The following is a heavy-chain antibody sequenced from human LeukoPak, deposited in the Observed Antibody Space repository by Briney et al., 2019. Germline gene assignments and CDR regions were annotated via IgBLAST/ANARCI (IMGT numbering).Heavy chain of an antibody. CDR1: GFTFSSYA. J-gene: IGHJ4*02. Sequence: GGSLRLSCAASGFTFSSYAMSWVRQATGKGLEWDSAISGSGGSTYYADSVKGRFTISRDNSKNTLYLQMNSLRAEDTAVYYCAKDQRGVYTSYYFDYWGQGTLVTVSS. D-gene: IGHD3-10*01. CDR2: ISGSGGST. CDR3: AKDQRGVYTSYYFDY. V-gene: IGHV3-23*01.